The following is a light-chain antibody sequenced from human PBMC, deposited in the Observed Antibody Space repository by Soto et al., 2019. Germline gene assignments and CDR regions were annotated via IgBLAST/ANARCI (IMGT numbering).Light chain of an antibody. V-gene: IGLV2-14*02. Sequence: QSVLTQPASVSGSPGQSITISCTGTSSVVGSYNLVSWYQQHPGKAPKLMIYEVSKRPSGVSNRFSGSKSGNTASLTISGLQAEDEADYYCTSYTSDSTYVFGTGTKVTVL. CDR3: TSYTSDSTYV. J-gene: IGLJ1*01. CDR2: EVS. CDR1: SSVVGSYNL.